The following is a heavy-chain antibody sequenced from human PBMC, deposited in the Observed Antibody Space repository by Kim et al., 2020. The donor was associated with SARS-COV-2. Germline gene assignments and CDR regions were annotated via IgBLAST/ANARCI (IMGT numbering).Heavy chain of an antibody. CDR3: ARARDYYGSGSYGYYGMDV. V-gene: IGHV4-59*01. CDR1: GSSISLYY. J-gene: IGHJ6*01. Sequence: SETLSLTCTVSGSSISLYYWSWIRQPPGKGLEWIGYIYYSGSTDYNPSLKSRVTISIDTPKNQFSLKLSSVTAADTAVYYCARARDYYGSGSYGYYGMDV. D-gene: IGHD3-10*01. CDR2: IYYSGST.